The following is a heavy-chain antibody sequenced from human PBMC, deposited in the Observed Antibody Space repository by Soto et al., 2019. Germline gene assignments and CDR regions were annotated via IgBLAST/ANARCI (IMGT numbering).Heavy chain of an antibody. CDR1: GFTFSDYY. V-gene: IGHV3-11*01. CDR3: ARSKRGVGDAFDI. CDR2: ISNSGGTL. D-gene: IGHD3-10*01. J-gene: IGHJ3*02. Sequence: QVQVVESGGGLVKPGGSLRLSCAASGFTFSDYYMSWMRQAPGKGLEWVSYISNSGGTLYYADSVKGRFTISRDNAKNSLYLQVNSLRVEDTAVYYCARSKRGVGDAFDIWGQGTMVTVSS.